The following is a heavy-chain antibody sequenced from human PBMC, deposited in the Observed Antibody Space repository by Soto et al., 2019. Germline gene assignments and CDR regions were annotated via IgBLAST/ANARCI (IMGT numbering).Heavy chain of an antibody. D-gene: IGHD3-16*02. CDR3: AKARTGTFGGLIVHYGLDV. CDR1: GFSFDDFA. V-gene: IGHV3-9*01. CDR2: ISWNSGTI. J-gene: IGHJ6*02. Sequence: EVQLVESGGGLVQPGRSLRLSCSASGFSFDDFAMHWVRQVPGKGLEWVSGISWNSGTIDYVDSVKGRFTISRDNAKKSLYLQMNSLRAEDTALYYCAKARTGTFGGLIVHYGLDVWGQGTTVTVSS.